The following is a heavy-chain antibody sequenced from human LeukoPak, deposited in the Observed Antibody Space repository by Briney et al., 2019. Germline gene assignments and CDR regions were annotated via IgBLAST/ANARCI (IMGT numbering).Heavy chain of an antibody. Sequence: ASVKVSCKASGYTFTTYYIHWLRQAPGQGLEWMGWINPNSAGTNYAQKFQGRVTMTRDTSISTAYMELSRLKSDDTAMYYCARGGVSIYWGQGTLVTVSS. V-gene: IGHV1-2*02. CDR3: ARGGVSIY. CDR2: INPNSAGT. J-gene: IGHJ4*02. CDR1: GYTFTTYY.